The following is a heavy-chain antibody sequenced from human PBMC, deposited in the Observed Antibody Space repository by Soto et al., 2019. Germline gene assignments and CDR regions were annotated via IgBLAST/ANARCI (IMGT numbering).Heavy chain of an antibody. Sequence: VQLQESGPGLVKPPQTLPLTCPAAGASIRSGGFYWSWIRQHPEKGLEWIGYFYYSGNAYYNPTLRSRLTISVDAYKNQFSLDLSSVTAADTAVYFCARAMGAVNYFDYWGQGILVTVSS. CDR2: FYYSGNA. J-gene: IGHJ4*02. CDR1: GASIRSGGFY. V-gene: IGHV4-31*03. CDR3: ARAMGAVNYFDY. D-gene: IGHD3-10*01.